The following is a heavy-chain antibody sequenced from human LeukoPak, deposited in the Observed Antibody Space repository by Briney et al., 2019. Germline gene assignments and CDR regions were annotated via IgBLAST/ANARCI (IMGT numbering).Heavy chain of an antibody. CDR1: GFTFSSYG. Sequence: GGSLRLSCAASGFTFSSYGMHWVRQAPGKGLEWVAFIRYDGSNKYYADSVKGRFTISRDNSKNTLYLQMNSLRAEDTAVYYCANYPSSWYPTADYYYYMDVWGKGTTVTVSS. J-gene: IGHJ6*03. D-gene: IGHD6-13*01. CDR2: IRYDGSNK. V-gene: IGHV3-30*02. CDR3: ANYPSSWYPTADYYYYMDV.